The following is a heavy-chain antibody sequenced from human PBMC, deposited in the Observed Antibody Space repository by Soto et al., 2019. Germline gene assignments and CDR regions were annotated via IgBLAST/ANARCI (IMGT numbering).Heavy chain of an antibody. V-gene: IGHV1-3*01. CDR3: ARGPGGPDGPGDY. J-gene: IGHJ4*02. D-gene: IGHD2-15*01. CDR2: INAGNGNT. CDR1: GYRFTSYG. Sequence: GASVKVSCKASGYRFTSYGIGWVRQAPGQRLEWMGWINAGNGNTKYSQKFQGRVTITRDTSASTAYMELSSLRSEDTAVYYCARGPGGPDGPGDYWGQGTLVTVSS.